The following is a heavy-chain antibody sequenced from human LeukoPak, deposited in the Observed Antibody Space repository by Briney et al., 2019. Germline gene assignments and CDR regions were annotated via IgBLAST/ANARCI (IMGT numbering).Heavy chain of an antibody. V-gene: IGHV4-59*08. CDR1: GGSISSYY. Sequence: PSETLSLTCTVSGGSISSYYWSWLRQSPGKGVEWIGYIYYSGSTNYNPSLKSRVPISVDTSKNQFSLKRSSVTAADTAVYYCARNNGVYWGQGTLVTVPS. J-gene: IGHJ4*02. D-gene: IGHD1/OR15-1a*01. CDR2: IYYSGST. CDR3: ARNNGVY.